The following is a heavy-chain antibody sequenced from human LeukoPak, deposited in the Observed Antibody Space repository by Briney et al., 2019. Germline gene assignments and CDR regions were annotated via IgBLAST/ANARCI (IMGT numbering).Heavy chain of an antibody. CDR1: GITLSNYG. CDR2: MSDSGGRT. V-gene: IGHV3-23*01. CDR3: AKRGVVIRVILVGFHKEAYYFDS. J-gene: IGHJ4*02. Sequence: GGSLRLSCAASGITLSNYGMSWVRQAPGKGLEWVAGMSDSGGRTNYADSVKGRFTISRDNPKNTLYLQMNSLRAEDTAVYFCAKRGVVIRVILVGFHKEAYYFDSWGQGALVTVSS. D-gene: IGHD3-22*01.